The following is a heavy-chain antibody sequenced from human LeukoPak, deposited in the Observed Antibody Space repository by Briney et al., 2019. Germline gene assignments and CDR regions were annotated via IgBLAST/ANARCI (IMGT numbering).Heavy chain of an antibody. V-gene: IGHV1-24*01. CDR2: FDPEDGET. CDR1: GYTLTELS. J-gene: IGHJ6*03. Sequence: GASVKVSCKVSGYTLTELSMHWVRQAPGKGLEWMGGFDPEDGETIYAQKFQGRVTMTTDTSTSTAYMELRSLRSDDTAVYYCARVHEYSSSFMDVWGKGTTVTISS. D-gene: IGHD6-13*01. CDR3: ARVHEYSSSFMDV.